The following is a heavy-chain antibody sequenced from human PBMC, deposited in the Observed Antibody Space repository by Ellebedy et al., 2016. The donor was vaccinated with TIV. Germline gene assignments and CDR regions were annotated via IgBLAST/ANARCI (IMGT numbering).Heavy chain of an antibody. D-gene: IGHD2-21*02. CDR2: ITGSGSTT. V-gene: IGHV3-23*01. Sequence: GESLKISXAASGFSFTTYAMSWVRQAPGKGLEWVSVITGSGSTTYYADSVKGRFTFSRDNSRNTLFLQMNSLRAEDTAVYYCARLWSGAAIPSYYGMDVWGQGTTVTVSS. J-gene: IGHJ6*02. CDR1: GFSFTTYA. CDR3: ARLWSGAAIPSYYGMDV.